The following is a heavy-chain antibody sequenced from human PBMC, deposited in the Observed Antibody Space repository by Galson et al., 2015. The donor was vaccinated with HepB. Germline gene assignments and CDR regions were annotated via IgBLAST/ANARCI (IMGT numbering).Heavy chain of an antibody. CDR3: ARDVDHRFDH. Sequence: SVKVSCKASGYTFISKGISWVRQAPGQGLEWMGWISTESGNTNYVQRLQGRVTMIRDTSTSAAYMELRSLRSDDTAVYYCARDVDHRFDHWGQGTLVTVSS. J-gene: IGHJ4*02. CDR1: GYTFISKG. CDR2: ISTESGNT. V-gene: IGHV1-18*01.